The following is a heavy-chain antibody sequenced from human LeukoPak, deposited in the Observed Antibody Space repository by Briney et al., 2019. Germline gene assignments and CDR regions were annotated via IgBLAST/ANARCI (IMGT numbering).Heavy chain of an antibody. CDR2: IYYSGST. J-gene: IGHJ3*02. Sequence: PSETLSLTCTVSGGSISSYYWSWIRQPPGKGLEWIGYIYYSGSTNYNPSLKSRVTISVDTSKNQFSLKLSSVTAADTAVYYCARDLLGYSSSRKGGDAFDIWGQGTMVTVSS. V-gene: IGHV4-59*01. D-gene: IGHD6-13*01. CDR3: ARDLLGYSSSRKGGDAFDI. CDR1: GGSISSYY.